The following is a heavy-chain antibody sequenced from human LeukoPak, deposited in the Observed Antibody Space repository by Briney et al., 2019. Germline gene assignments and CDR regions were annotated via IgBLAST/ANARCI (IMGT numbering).Heavy chain of an antibody. V-gene: IGHV1-2*02. D-gene: IGHD3-22*01. CDR1: GYTFTGYY. CDR2: INPNSGGT. CDR3: ARLAYYYDSSGYEDAFDI. J-gene: IGHJ3*02. Sequence: GASVKVSCKASGYTFTGYYMHWVRQAPGQGLEWMGWINPNSGGTNYAQKFQGRVTMTRDTSISTAYMELSRLRSDDTAVYYCARLAYYYDSSGYEDAFDIWGQGTMVTVSS.